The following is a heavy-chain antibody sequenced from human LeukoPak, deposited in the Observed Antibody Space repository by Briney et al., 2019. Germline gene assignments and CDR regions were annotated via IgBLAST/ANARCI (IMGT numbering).Heavy chain of an antibody. V-gene: IGHV3-23*01. D-gene: IGHD4-17*01. CDR1: GFTFRSYG. J-gene: IGHJ4*02. CDR3: ARVVDHDYGDYYLDY. CDR2: ISGSGDST. Sequence: GGSLRLSCAASGFTFRSYGMTWVRQAPGKGLEWVSAISGSGDSTYYADSVKGRFTISRDNSRNTLYLQMNSLRAGDTAVYYCARVVDHDYGDYYLDYWGQGTLVTVSS.